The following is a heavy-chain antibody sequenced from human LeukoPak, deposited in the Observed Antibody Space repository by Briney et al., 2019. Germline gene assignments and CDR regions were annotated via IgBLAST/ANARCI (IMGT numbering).Heavy chain of an antibody. D-gene: IGHD5-18*01. CDR3: ARELNVDTAMVSGNWFDP. J-gene: IGHJ5*02. CDR2: ISAYNGNT. V-gene: IGHV1-18*01. Sequence: ASVKVSCKASGYTFTSYGISWVRQAPGQGLEWMGWISAYNGNTNYAQKLQGRVTMTTDTSTGTAYMELRSLRSDDTAVYYCARELNVDTAMVSGNWFDPWGQGTLVTVSS. CDR1: GYTFTSYG.